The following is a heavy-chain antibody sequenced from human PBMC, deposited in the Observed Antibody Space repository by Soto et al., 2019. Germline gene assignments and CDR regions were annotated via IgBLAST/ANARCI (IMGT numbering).Heavy chain of an antibody. CDR3: ARDTRLEGATVGLYDF. CDR1: GGSISSYY. D-gene: IGHD1-26*01. J-gene: IGHJ4*02. Sequence: QVRLQESGPGHVRLSETLSLTCSVSGGSISSYYWSWVRQPAGKGPGWIGRIYSNGDTDYTSSLKSRVTLSIDTSKNQFSLKLSSVTAADTAVYYCARDTRLEGATVGLYDFWGQGTLVTVSS. CDR2: IYSNGDT. V-gene: IGHV4-4*07.